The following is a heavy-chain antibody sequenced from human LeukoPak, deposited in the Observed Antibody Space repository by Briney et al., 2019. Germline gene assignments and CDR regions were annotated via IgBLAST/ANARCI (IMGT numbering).Heavy chain of an antibody. CDR3: ARAGASYYYGSGTSYYYYGMDV. Sequence: GESLKISCKGSGYSFTSYWIGWVRQMPGKGLEWMGVIYPGDSDTRYSPSFQGQVTISADKSISTAYLQWSSLRASDTAMYYCARAGASYYYGSGTSYYYYGMDVWGQGTTVTVSS. CDR2: IYPGDSDT. CDR1: GYSFTSYW. J-gene: IGHJ6*02. V-gene: IGHV5-51*01. D-gene: IGHD3-10*01.